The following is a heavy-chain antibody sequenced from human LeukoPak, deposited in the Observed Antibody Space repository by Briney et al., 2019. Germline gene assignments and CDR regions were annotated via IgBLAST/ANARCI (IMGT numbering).Heavy chain of an antibody. D-gene: IGHD3-16*02. Sequence: TLSLTCTVSGGSISSGGYYWSWIRQHPGKGLEWIGYIYYSGSTYYNPSLKSRVTISVDTSKNQFSLKLSSVTAADTAVYYCARGVIRSYGPEGYFDYWGQGTLVTVSS. CDR1: GGSISSGGYY. CDR3: ARGVIRSYGPEGYFDY. V-gene: IGHV4-31*03. CDR2: IYYSGST. J-gene: IGHJ4*02.